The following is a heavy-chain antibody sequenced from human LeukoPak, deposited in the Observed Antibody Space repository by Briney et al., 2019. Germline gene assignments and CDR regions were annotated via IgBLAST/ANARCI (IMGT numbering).Heavy chain of an antibody. V-gene: IGHV3-21*01. CDR3: AREGTIHNWFDP. CDR2: ISSSSSYI. Sequence: GGSLRLSCAASGLTFSSYSMNWVRQAPGKGLEWVSSISSSSSYIYYADSVKGRFTISRDNAKNSLYLQMNSLRAEDTAVYYCAREGTIHNWFDPWGQGTLVTVSS. CDR1: GLTFSSYS. J-gene: IGHJ5*02. D-gene: IGHD3-3*01.